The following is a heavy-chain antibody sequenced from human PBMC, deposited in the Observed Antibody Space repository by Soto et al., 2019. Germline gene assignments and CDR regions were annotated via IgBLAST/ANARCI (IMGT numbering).Heavy chain of an antibody. Sequence: GGSLRLSCAASGFTFDDYAMHWVRQAPGKDLEWVSLISWDGGSTYYADSVKGRFTISRDNSKNSLYLQMNSLRAEDTALYYCAKDMGYYDSSGYLPDYWGQGTLVTVSS. J-gene: IGHJ4*02. D-gene: IGHD3-22*01. CDR2: ISWDGGST. CDR1: GFTFDDYA. V-gene: IGHV3-43D*04. CDR3: AKDMGYYDSSGYLPDY.